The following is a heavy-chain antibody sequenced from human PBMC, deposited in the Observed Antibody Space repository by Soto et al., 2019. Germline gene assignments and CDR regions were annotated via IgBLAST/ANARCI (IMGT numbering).Heavy chain of an antibody. D-gene: IGHD5-12*01. CDR3: ARRTPGESGDENYCHCLLAC. Sequence: SETLSLTCTVSGGSISSYYWSWIRQPPGKGLEWIGYIYYSGSTNYNPSLKSRVTISVDTSKNQFSLKLSSVTAADTAVYYCARRTPGESGDENYCHCLLACWGKVTTSTFAS. CDR2: IYYSGST. V-gene: IGHV4-59*08. CDR1: GGSISSYY. J-gene: IGHJ6*04.